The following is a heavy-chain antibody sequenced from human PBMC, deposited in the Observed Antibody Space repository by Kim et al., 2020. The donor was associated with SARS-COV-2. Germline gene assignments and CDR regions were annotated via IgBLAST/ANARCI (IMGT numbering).Heavy chain of an antibody. J-gene: IGHJ6*02. CDR3: ARVVAAAGAYYYYYGMDV. D-gene: IGHD6-13*01. CDR2: IKQDGSEK. CDR1: GFTFSSYW. V-gene: IGHV3-7*03. Sequence: GGSLRLSCAASGFTFSSYWMSWVRQAPGKGLEWVANIKQDGSEKYYVDSVKGRFTISRDNAKNSLYLQMNSLRAEDTAVYYCARVVAAAGAYYYYYGMDVWGQGTTVTVSS.